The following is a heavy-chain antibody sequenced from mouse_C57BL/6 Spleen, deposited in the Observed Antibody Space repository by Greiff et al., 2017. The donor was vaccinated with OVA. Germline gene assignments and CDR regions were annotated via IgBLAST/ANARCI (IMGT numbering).Heavy chain of an antibody. Sequence: QVQLQQSGAELVRPGTSVKMSCKASGYTFTNYWIGWAKQRPGHGLEWIGDIYPGGGYTNYNEKFKGKATLTADKSSSTAYMQFSSLTSEDSAIYYCARGDDGYFDDWGQGTTLTVSS. D-gene: IGHD2-3*01. J-gene: IGHJ2*01. CDR2: IYPGGGYT. CDR1: GYTFTNYW. V-gene: IGHV1-63*01. CDR3: ARGDDGYFDD.